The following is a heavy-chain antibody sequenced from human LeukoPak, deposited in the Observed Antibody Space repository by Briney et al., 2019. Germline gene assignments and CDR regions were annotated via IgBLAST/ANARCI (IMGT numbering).Heavy chain of an antibody. CDR3: ARRGGIHLDYFDY. V-gene: IGHV3-30-3*01. CDR1: GFTFRSYW. CDR2: ISYDGSNK. J-gene: IGHJ4*02. Sequence: PGGSLRLSCAASGFTFRSYWMHWVRQAPGKGLEWAAVISYDGSNKYYADSVKGRFTISRDNSKNTLYLQMNSLRAEDTAVYYCARRGGIHLDYFDYWGQGTLVTVSS. D-gene: IGHD3-16*01.